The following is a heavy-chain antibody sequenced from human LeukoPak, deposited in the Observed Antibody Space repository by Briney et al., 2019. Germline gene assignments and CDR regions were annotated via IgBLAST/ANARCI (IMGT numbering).Heavy chain of an antibody. CDR1: GYTFTSYG. CDR2: ISAYNGNT. Sequence: ASVKVSCKASGYTFTSYGISWVRQAPGQGLEWMGWISAYNGNTNYAQKLQGRVTMTRDTSISTAYMELSRLRSDDTAVYYCARDSGSYWSYFDYWGQGTLVTVSS. D-gene: IGHD1-26*01. CDR3: ARDSGSYWSYFDY. V-gene: IGHV1-18*01. J-gene: IGHJ4*02.